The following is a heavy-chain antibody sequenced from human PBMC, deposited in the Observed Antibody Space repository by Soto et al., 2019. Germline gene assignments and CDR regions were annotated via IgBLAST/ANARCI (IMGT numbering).Heavy chain of an antibody. Sequence: ASVKVSCKASGYTFTSYGISWVLQAPGQGLEWMGWISAYNGNTNYAQKLQGRVTMTTDTSTSTAYMELRSLRSDDTAVYYCARGLAAAGNYYYYGMDVSGQGTTVTVSS. CDR3: ARGLAAAGNYYYYGMDV. V-gene: IGHV1-18*01. D-gene: IGHD6-13*01. CDR1: GYTFTSYG. J-gene: IGHJ6*02. CDR2: ISAYNGNT.